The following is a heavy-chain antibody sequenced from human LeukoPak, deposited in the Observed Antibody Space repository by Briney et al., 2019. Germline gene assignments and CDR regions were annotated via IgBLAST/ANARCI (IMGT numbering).Heavy chain of an antibody. CDR2: IYVSGNT. J-gene: IGHJ4*02. D-gene: IGHD5-18*01. Sequence: RASETLSLTCTVSGSSISSDIYYWSWIRQPAGKGLEWIGRIYVSGNTNYNLSLKSRVTISVDTSKNQFSLKLSSVTAADTAVYFCARGYSYGYSFDYWGQGTLVTVSS. V-gene: IGHV4-61*10. CDR1: GSSISSDIYY. CDR3: ARGYSYGYSFDY.